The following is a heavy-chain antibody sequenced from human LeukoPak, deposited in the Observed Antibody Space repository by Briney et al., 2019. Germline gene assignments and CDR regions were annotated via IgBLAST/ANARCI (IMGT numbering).Heavy chain of an antibody. CDR1: GFTFDDYG. V-gene: IGHV3-20*04. Sequence: GGSLRLSCAASGFTFDDYGMSWVRQAPGKGLEWVSGISWNGGSTVYADSVRGRFTISRDNAKNSLYLQMNSLRAEDTAVYYCASGEQTYYYDSSGYSAFDIWGQGTMVTVSS. J-gene: IGHJ3*02. D-gene: IGHD3-22*01. CDR2: ISWNGGST. CDR3: ASGEQTYYYDSSGYSAFDI.